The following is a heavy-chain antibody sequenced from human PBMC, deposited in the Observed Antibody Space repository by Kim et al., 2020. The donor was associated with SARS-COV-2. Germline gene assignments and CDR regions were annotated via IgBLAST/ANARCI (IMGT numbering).Heavy chain of an antibody. J-gene: IGHJ6*02. CDR2: IYSDSST. CDR3: ARDRGDPAWVGGMDV. CDR1: GFTVSGSY. D-gene: IGHD2-21*01. Sequence: GGSLRLSCAASGFTVSGSYMSWVRQAPGKGLEWVSGIYSDSSTYYADSVKGRFTISRDNSKNTLYLPMNSLRDEDTAVYYCARDRGDPAWVGGMDVWGQGTTVTVSS. V-gene: IGHV3-53*01.